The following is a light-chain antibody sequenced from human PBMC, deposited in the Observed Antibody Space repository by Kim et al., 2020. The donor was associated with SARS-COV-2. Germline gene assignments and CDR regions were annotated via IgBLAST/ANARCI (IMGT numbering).Light chain of an antibody. CDR1: ENIGTW. J-gene: IGKJ2*01. CDR2: LAS. Sequence: SESVGDRGTITCRASENIGTWLAWYQQKPGRAPSLLIYLASTLESGVPSRFSGTGSGTEFSLSITSLQPDDFATYYCQHYSRFPYTFGQGTKLEI. V-gene: IGKV1-5*03. CDR3: QHYSRFPYT.